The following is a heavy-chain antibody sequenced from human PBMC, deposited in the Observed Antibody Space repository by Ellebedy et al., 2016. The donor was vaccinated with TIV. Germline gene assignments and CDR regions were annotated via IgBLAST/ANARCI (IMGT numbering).Heavy chain of an antibody. CDR1: GGSLSGYY. CDR2: INHSGPT. D-gene: IGHD5-24*01. J-gene: IGHJ2*01. Sequence: SETLSLTXAVSGGSLSGYYWSWIRQPPGKGLDWIGEINHSGPTNYNPSLKRRVTISVDTSKNQFSLKLSSVTAADTAVYYCARLDGYNPYWYFDLWGRGTLVTVSS. V-gene: IGHV4-34*01. CDR3: ARLDGYNPYWYFDL.